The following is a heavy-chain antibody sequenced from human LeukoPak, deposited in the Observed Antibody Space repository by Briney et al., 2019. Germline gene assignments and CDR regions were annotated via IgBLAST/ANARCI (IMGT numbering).Heavy chain of an antibody. CDR1: GFTFSSYS. CDR2: ISSSSSYI. D-gene: IGHD6-13*01. CDR3: ARVGGSSWLIDY. Sequence: GRSLRLSCAASGFTFSSYSMNWVRQAPGKGLEWVSSISSSSSYIYYADSVKGRFTISRDNAKNSLYLQMNSLRAEDTAVYYCARVGGSSWLIDYWGQGTLVTVSS. J-gene: IGHJ4*02. V-gene: IGHV3-21*01.